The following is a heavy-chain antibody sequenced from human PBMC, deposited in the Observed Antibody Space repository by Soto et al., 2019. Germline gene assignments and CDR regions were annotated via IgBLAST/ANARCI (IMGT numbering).Heavy chain of an antibody. J-gene: IGHJ6*03. V-gene: IGHV3-23*01. Sequence: GGSLSLSCAASGFTFSSYAMSWVRQAPGKGLEWVSAISGSGGSTYYADSVKGRFTISRDNSKNTLYLQMNSLRAEDMAVYYCAKDSGYDFLVYYYYYYMDVWGKGTTVTVSS. CDR2: ISGSGGST. CDR3: AKDSGYDFLVYYYYYYMDV. CDR1: GFTFSSYA. D-gene: IGHD5-12*01.